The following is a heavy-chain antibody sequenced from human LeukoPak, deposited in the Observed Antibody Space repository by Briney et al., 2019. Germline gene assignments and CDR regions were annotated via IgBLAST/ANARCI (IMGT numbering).Heavy chain of an antibody. CDR2: ISYDGSNK. CDR3: AKEEEDYVSGGMDV. V-gene: IGHV3-30*18. Sequence: GGSLRLSGAASGFTFSSYVMHWVRQAPGKGLEWVAVISYDGSNKKYADSVKGRFTISRDNSKNTLYLQMNSLRAEDTAVYYCAKEEEDYVSGGMDVWGQGTTVTVSS. D-gene: IGHD3-16*01. J-gene: IGHJ6*02. CDR1: GFTFSSYV.